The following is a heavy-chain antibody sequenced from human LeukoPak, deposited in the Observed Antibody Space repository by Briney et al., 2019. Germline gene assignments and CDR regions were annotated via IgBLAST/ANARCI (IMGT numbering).Heavy chain of an antibody. J-gene: IGHJ3*02. CDR1: GGTFSSYA. D-gene: IGHD5-12*01. Sequence: GSSVRVSCKASGGTFSSYAISWVRQAPGQGLEWMGGIIPIFGTANYAQKFQGRVTITADKSTSTAYMELSSLRSEDTAVYYCAGEGYSGYDVFDAFDIWGQGTMVTVSS. CDR3: AGEGYSGYDVFDAFDI. CDR2: IIPIFGTA. V-gene: IGHV1-69*06.